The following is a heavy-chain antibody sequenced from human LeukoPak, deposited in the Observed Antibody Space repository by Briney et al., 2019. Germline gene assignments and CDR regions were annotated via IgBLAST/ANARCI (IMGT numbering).Heavy chain of an antibody. CDR1: GYSLNYFA. D-gene: IGHD3-10*01. J-gene: IGHJ4*02. CDR3: ARVDYYGSGNYFDY. V-gene: IGHV1-3*01. CDR2: TNAGSGNS. Sequence: ASVTVSCKASGYSLNYFAMHWVRQAPGQSLEWMGWTNAGSGNSAYSQRFQGRVTITRDTSANTAYMELRSLRSEDTAVYYCARVDYYGSGNYFDYWGQGSLVTVSS.